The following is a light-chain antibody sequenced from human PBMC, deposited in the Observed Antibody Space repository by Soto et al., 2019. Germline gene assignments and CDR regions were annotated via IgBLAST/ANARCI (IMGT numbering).Light chain of an antibody. CDR2: LAS. CDR1: QSLLYSNGNNY. Sequence: DIVMTHSPLSLPVTPGEPASISCRSSQSLLYSNGNNYLDWYLQKPGQSPQLLIYLASSRASGVPDRFSGSGSGTDFTLKISRVEAEDVGVYYCMQPLQTPYTFGQGTKLEIK. V-gene: IGKV2-28*01. J-gene: IGKJ2*01. CDR3: MQPLQTPYT.